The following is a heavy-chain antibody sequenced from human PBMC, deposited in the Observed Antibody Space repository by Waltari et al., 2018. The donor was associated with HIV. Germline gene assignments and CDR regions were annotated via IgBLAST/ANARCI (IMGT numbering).Heavy chain of an antibody. CDR2: INSDGSST. V-gene: IGHV3-74*01. CDR1: GFTFSNYW. J-gene: IGHJ4*02. D-gene: IGHD6-13*01. CDR3: ARDLYSRNGDDY. Sequence: VQLVESGGGLVQPGGSLRHSCVASGFTFSNYWMHGVRQVPGKGLVGVSRINSDGSSTNDAGSVKGRFTVSRDNAKNTLYLQMNSLRAEDTAVYYCARDLYSRNGDDYWGQGTLVTVSS.